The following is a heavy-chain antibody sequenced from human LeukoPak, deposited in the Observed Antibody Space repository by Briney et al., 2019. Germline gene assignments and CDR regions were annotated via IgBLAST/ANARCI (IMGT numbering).Heavy chain of an antibody. V-gene: IGHV3-30*18. D-gene: IGHD6-19*01. CDR2: ISYDGSNK. Sequence: GGSLRLSCAASGFTFSSYGMHWVRQAPGKGLEWVAVISYDGSNKYYADSVKGRFTISRDNSKNTLYLQMNSLRAEDTAVYYCAKDIGQWLVRGNDYWGQGTLVTVSS. CDR1: GFTFSSYG. CDR3: AKDIGQWLVRGNDY. J-gene: IGHJ4*02.